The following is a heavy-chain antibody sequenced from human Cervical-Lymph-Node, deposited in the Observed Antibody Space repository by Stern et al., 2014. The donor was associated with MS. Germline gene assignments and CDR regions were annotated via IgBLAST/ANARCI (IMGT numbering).Heavy chain of an antibody. J-gene: IGHJ2*01. CDR3: VRGLSGYDYWYFDL. CDR2: IIASFESR. CDR1: GGTFNNFA. V-gene: IGHV1-69*06. D-gene: IGHD3-3*01. Sequence: VQLVESGAEVKKPGASVKVSCKAAGGTFNNFAVSWVRQVPGQGHEWMAGIIASFESRNYATKFRHTFTINTDKDPETVFMEMGSLKSDDTAIYYGVRGLSGYDYWYFDLWGRGTLVTVSS.